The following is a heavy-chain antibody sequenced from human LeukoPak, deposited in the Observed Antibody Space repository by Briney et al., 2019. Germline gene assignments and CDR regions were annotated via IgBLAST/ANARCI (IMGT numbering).Heavy chain of an antibody. J-gene: IGHJ4*02. Sequence: SETLSLTCTVSGVSISSGGYYWSWIRQHPGMGLEWIGYIYYSGSTYYNPSLKSRVTISVDTSKNQFSLKLSSVAAAGTAVYYCARDLPHYDFWSGYSSTGQFDYWGQGTLVTVSS. CDR1: GVSISSGGYY. CDR3: ARDLPHYDFWSGYSSTGQFDY. V-gene: IGHV4-31*03. D-gene: IGHD3-3*01. CDR2: IYYSGST.